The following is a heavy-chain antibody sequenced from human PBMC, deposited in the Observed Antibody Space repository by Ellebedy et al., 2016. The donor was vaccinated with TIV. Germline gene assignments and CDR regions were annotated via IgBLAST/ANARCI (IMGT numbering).Heavy chain of an antibody. CDR1: GGTFSSYA. Sequence: AASVKVSCKASGGTFSSYAISWVRQAPGQGLEWMGRIIPILGIANYAQKFQGRVTITADKSTSTVYMELSSLRSEDTAVYYCARSGYSITSFDYWGQGTLVTVSS. CDR3: ARSGYSITSFDY. J-gene: IGHJ4*02. V-gene: IGHV1-69*04. CDR2: IIPILGIA. D-gene: IGHD5-18*01.